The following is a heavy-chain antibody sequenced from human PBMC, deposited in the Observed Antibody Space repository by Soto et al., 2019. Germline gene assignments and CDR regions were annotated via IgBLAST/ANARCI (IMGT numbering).Heavy chain of an antibody. CDR2: ISSSSSTI. CDR1: GFTFSSYS. Sequence: GSLSLSCAASGFTFSSYSMNWVRQAPGKGLEWVSYISSSSSTIYYADSVKGRFTISRDNAKNSLYLQMNSLRDEDTAVYYCAGEDSIAAREAVSDYYYGMDVWGQGTTVTVSS. J-gene: IGHJ6*02. V-gene: IGHV3-48*02. CDR3: AGEDSIAAREAVSDYYYGMDV. D-gene: IGHD6-6*01.